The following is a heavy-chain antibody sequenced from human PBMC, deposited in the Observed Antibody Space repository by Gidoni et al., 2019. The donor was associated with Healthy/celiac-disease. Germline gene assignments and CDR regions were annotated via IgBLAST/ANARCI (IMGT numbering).Heavy chain of an antibody. CDR3: ARIKPGIVGATDY. V-gene: IGHV3-23*01. CDR1: GFTFSSYA. Sequence: EVQLLESGGGLVQPGGSLRLSCSASGFTFSSYAMSWVRQAPGKGLEWVSAISGSGGSTYYADSVKGRFTISRDNSKNTLYLQMNSLRAEDTAVYYCARIKPGIVGATDYWGQGTLVTVSS. D-gene: IGHD1-26*01. J-gene: IGHJ4*02. CDR2: ISGSGGST.